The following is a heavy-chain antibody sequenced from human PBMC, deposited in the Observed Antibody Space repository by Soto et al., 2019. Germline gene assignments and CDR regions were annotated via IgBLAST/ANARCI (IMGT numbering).Heavy chain of an antibody. J-gene: IGHJ3*02. Sequence: GGSLRLSCAASGFTFSDYYMSWIRQAPGKGLEWVSYISSSGSTIYYADSVEGRFTISRDNAKNSLYLQMNSLRAEDTAAYYCARDVSSDAFDIWGQGTMVTVSS. CDR1: GFTFSDYY. V-gene: IGHV3-11*01. CDR3: ARDVSSDAFDI. D-gene: IGHD3-10*01. CDR2: ISSSGSTI.